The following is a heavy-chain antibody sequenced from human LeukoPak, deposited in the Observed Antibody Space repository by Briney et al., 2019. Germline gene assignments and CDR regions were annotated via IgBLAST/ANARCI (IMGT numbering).Heavy chain of an antibody. J-gene: IGHJ6*04. D-gene: IGHD3-10*01. Sequence: GGSLRLSRAASGFTFSSYEMNWVRQAPGKGLEWVSYISSSSSTIYYADSVKGRFTISRDNAKNSLYLQMNSLRAEDTAVYYCARDLWFGELLHVRMDVWGKGTTVTVSS. CDR1: GFTFSSYE. CDR3: ARDLWFGELLHVRMDV. CDR2: ISSSSSTI. V-gene: IGHV3-48*01.